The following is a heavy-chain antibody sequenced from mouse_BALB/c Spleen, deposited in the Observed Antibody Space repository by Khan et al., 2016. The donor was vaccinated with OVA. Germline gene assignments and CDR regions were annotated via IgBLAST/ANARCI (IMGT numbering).Heavy chain of an antibody. J-gene: IGHJ3*01. CDR3: TRLAYYYDSEGFAY. Sequence: EVELVESGGDLVKPGGSLKLSCAASGFTFSTYGMSWVRQAPDKRLEWVATVSTGGSYTYYPDSAKGRLTISRDNAKNTLYLQMSGLRSEDTAMFYCTRLAYYYDSEGFAYWGQGTLVTVSA. CDR2: VSTGGSYT. CDR1: GFTFSTYG. V-gene: IGHV5-6*01. D-gene: IGHD1-1*01.